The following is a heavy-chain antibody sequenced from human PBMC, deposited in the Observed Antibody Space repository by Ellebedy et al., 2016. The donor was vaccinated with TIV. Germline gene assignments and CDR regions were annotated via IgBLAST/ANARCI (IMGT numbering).Heavy chain of an antibody. Sequence: GESLKISCTASGFTFSSYAMSWVRQAPGKGLEWVSGISGRGGSTYYADSVKGRFTISRDNSKNTLYLQMNSLRAEDTAVYYCPRLLGEMKYYYGLDVWGQGTTVTVSS. CDR3: PRLLGEMKYYYGLDV. J-gene: IGHJ6*02. D-gene: IGHD3-10*01. V-gene: IGHV3-23*01. CDR1: GFTFSSYA. CDR2: ISGRGGST.